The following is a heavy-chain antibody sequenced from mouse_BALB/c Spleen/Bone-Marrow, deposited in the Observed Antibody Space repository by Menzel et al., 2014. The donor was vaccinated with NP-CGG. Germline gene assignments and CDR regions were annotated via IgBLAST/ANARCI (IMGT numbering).Heavy chain of an antibody. D-gene: IGHD2-3*01. J-gene: IGHJ3*01. CDR1: GFNIKDTY. CDR2: IDPANGNT. V-gene: IGHV14-3*02. Sequence: GQLQQPGAELVKPAASVKLSCTASGFNIKDTYMHWVKQRPEQGLEWIGGIDPANGNTKYDPKFRGKATITADTYSNAAYLQLSRLTSEDTAVYYCVRGGWLLLFAYWGQWPLVTVSA. CDR3: VRGGWLLLFAY.